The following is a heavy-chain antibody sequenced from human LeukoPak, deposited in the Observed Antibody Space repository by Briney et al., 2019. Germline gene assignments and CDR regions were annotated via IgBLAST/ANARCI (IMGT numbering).Heavy chain of an antibody. CDR3: ARDWRQDNAFDL. CDR1: GFTFSSYA. Sequence: GGSLRLSCAASGFTFSSYAMSWVRQAPGKGLEWVSVIGFSGGSTYYADSVKGRFTISRDNSRNTLHLQMNSLRVEDTAVYYCARDWRQDNAFDLWGRGTMVTVSS. J-gene: IGHJ3*01. V-gene: IGHV3-23*01. CDR2: IGFSGGST. D-gene: IGHD3/OR15-3a*01.